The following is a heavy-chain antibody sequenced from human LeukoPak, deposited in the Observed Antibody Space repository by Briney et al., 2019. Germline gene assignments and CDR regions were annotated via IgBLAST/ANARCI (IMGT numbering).Heavy chain of an antibody. V-gene: IGHV3-7*01. D-gene: IGHD2-21*01. J-gene: IGHJ4*02. CDR3: ARDLYSQY. Sequence: GGSLRLSCAASGFTFSAHWMSWVRQAPGKGLEWVANIKEDGSEKNYVDSVKGRFTISRDIAKNSLYLQMNSLRAEDTAVYYCARDLYSQYWGQGTLVTVSS. CDR2: IKEDGSEK. CDR1: GFTFSAHW.